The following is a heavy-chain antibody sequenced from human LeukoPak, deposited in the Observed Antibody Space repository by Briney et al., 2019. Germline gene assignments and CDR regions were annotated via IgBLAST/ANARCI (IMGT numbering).Heavy chain of an antibody. J-gene: IGHJ4*02. CDR1: GFTFSSYG. D-gene: IGHD5-18*01. CDR2: ISNDGSKK. Sequence: GGSLRLSCAASGFTFSSYGIHWVRQAPGKGLDWVAVISNDGSKKYYADSVKGRFTISRDNSKNTLSLQVSSLRTEDTAVYYCAKDRYSYAFEYSDSWGQGTLVTVSS. V-gene: IGHV3-30*18. CDR3: AKDRYSYAFEYSDS.